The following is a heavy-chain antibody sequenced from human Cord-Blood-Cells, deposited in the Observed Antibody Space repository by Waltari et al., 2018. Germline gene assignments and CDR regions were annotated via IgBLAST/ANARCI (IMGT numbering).Heavy chain of an antibody. CDR1: GGSISRGDYY. Sequence: QVQLQESGPGLVKPSQTLSLTCTVSGGSISRGDYYWSWIRQPPGKGLEWIGYIYYSGSTYYNPSLKSRVTISVDTSKNQFSLKLSSVTAADTAVYYCARAGEQLLYYFDYWGQGTLVTVSS. CDR2: IYYSGST. V-gene: IGHV4-30-4*08. J-gene: IGHJ4*02. D-gene: IGHD2-2*01. CDR3: ARAGEQLLYYFDY.